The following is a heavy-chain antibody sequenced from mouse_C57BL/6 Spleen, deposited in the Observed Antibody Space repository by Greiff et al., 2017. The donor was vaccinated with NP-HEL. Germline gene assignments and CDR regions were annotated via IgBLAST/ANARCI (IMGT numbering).Heavy chain of an antibody. V-gene: IGHV7-3*01. D-gene: IGHD4-1*01. Sequence: EVQRVESGGGLVQPGGSLSLSCAASGFTFTDYYMSWVRQPPGKALEWLGFIRNKANGYTTEYSASVKGRFTISRDNSQSILYLQMNALRAEDSATYFCARSNWGYLDYWGQGTTLTVSS. CDR3: ARSNWGYLDY. J-gene: IGHJ2*01. CDR1: GFTFTDYY. CDR2: IRNKANGYTT.